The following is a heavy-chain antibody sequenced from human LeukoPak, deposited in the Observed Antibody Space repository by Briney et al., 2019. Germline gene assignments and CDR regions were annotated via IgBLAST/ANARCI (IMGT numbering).Heavy chain of an antibody. V-gene: IGHV3-23*01. CDR1: GFTFSSYA. J-gene: IGHJ4*02. CDR3: AKEGVPAATGVYYFDY. D-gene: IGHD2-2*01. CDR2: ISGSGGST. Sequence: GGALRLSCAASGFTFSSYAMSWVRHAPGKGLEWVSAISGSGGSTYYADSVKGRFTISRDNSKNTLYLQMNSLRAEDTAVYYCAKEGVPAATGVYYFDYWGQGTLVTVSS.